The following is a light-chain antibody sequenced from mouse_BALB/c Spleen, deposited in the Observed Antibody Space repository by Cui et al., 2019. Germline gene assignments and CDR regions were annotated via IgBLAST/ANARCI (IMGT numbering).Light chain of an antibody. J-gene: IGKJ2*01. CDR1: ENIYSN. Sequence: DIQMTQSPASLSVPVGETVTITCRASENIYSNLAWYQQKQGKSPQLLVYAATNLADGVPSRFSGSGSGTQYSLKINSLQSEDFGSYYCQHFWGTPYTFGGGDQAGNKT. CDR3: QHFWGTPYT. V-gene: IGKV12-46*01. CDR2: AAT.